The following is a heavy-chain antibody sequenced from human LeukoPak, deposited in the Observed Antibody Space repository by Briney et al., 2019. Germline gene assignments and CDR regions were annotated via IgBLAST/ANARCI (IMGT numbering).Heavy chain of an antibody. D-gene: IGHD6-19*01. CDR2: IYYSGST. Sequence: TSETLSLTCIVSGGSISSYYWYWIRQPPGKGLEWIGYIYYSGSTKYNPSLKSRVTISVDTSKNQFSLKVRSVTTADTAVYYCARDRKQWLRGPFDPWGQGTLVTVSS. CDR1: GGSISSYY. V-gene: IGHV4-59*01. CDR3: ARDRKQWLRGPFDP. J-gene: IGHJ5*02.